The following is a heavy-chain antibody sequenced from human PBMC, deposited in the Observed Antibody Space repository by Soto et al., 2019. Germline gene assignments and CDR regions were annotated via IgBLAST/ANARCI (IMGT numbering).Heavy chain of an antibody. V-gene: IGHV4-59*01. D-gene: IGHD2-2*01. CDR3: ARGPAI. CDR1: GGSISNYY. CDR2: IYYSGST. J-gene: IGHJ4*02. Sequence: PSETLSLTCTVSGGSISNYYWSWIRQPPGKGLEWIGYIYYSGSTNYNPSLKSRVTISVDTSKNQFSLKLSSVTAADTAVYYCARGPAIWGQGTLVTVSS.